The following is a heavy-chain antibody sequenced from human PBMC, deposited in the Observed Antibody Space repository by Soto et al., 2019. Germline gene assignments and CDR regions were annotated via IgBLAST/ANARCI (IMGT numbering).Heavy chain of an antibody. CDR1: GGSISSGGYS. J-gene: IGHJ4*02. CDR3: ASAGGLGAVAADS. CDR2: IYHSGRT. V-gene: IGHV4-30-2*01. Sequence: QLQLQESGSGLVKPSQTLSLTCAVSGGSISSGGYSWSWIRQPPGKGLEWIGYIYHSGRTYYNPSLTSRVTISVDRSKNPFYLKLSSVTAAETAVYYCASAGGLGAVAADSWGQGTLVTVSS. D-gene: IGHD6-19*01.